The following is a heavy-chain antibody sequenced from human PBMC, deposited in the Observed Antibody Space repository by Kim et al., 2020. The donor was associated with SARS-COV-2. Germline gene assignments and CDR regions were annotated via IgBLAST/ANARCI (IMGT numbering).Heavy chain of an antibody. Sequence: ASVKVSCKASGYTFTSYGITWVRQAPGQRPEWMGWINGNSGNTDYAQRFQGRVTMTTDTSTTTVYMELGGLTSDDTAVYYCARDRHMVGAIRLCDSWCQG. CDR3: ARDRHMVGAIRLCDS. CDR1: GYTFTSYG. J-gene: IGHJ5*02. D-gene: IGHD1-26*01. CDR2: INGNSGNT. V-gene: IGHV1-18*01.